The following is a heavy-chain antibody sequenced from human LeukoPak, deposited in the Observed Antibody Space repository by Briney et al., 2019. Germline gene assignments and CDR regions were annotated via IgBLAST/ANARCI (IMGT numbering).Heavy chain of an antibody. CDR3: ARGGSYLRFDP. J-gene: IGHJ5*02. V-gene: IGHV3-7*01. CDR2: IKHDGSVD. Sequence: GGSLRLSCAASGFTFSNYWMTWVRQAPGKGLEWVANIKHDGSVDYYLDSVKGRFTISRDNAKSSMWLQMNSLRDEDTAVYYCARGGSYLRFDPWGQGTLVTVSS. CDR1: GFTFSNYW. D-gene: IGHD1-26*01.